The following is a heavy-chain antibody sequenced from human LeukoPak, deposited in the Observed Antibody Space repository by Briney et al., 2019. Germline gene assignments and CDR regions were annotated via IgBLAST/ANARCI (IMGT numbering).Heavy chain of an antibody. J-gene: IGHJ4*02. CDR3: ATGASAYYYDSSGPY. V-gene: IGHV3-30-3*01. D-gene: IGHD3-22*01. CDR1: GFIFRSYA. Sequence: PGGSLRLSCVDSGFIFRSYALHWLRQAPGKGLEWVAVISADGNEQYYADSVKGRFTISRDNSKSTLYLQMNSLSAEDSAVYYCATGASAYYYDSSGPYWGQGTLVTVSS. CDR2: ISADGNEQ.